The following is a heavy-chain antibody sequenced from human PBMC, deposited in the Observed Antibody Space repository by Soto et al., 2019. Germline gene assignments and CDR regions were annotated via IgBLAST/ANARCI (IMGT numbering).Heavy chain of an antibody. CDR3: ASSKYYYDTGGYYDY. D-gene: IGHD3-22*01. CDR2: ISAYSGDT. Sequence: QVQLVQSGAEVKEPGASVKVSCKASGYTFTSYSISWVRQAPGQGLEWMGWISAYSGDTNYAQKHEGRVTMITDTSTNTAYRELRSLRSDDTAVYYCASSKYYYDTGGYYDYWGHGTLVTVSS. V-gene: IGHV1-18*01. CDR1: GYTFTSYS. J-gene: IGHJ4*01.